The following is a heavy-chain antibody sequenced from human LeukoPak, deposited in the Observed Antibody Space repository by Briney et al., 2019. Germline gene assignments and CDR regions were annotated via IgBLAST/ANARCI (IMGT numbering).Heavy chain of an antibody. D-gene: IGHD3-22*01. CDR1: GFTFSSYG. CDR3: AKGQTRYYDSSGYYRS. J-gene: IGHJ5*02. V-gene: IGHV3-23*01. Sequence: PGGSLRLSCAASGFTFSSYGMSWVRQAPGEGLEWVSAISGSGGSTYYADSVKGRFTISRDNSKNTLYLQMNSLRAEDTAVYYCAKGQTRYYDSSGYYRSWGQGTLVTVSS. CDR2: ISGSGGST.